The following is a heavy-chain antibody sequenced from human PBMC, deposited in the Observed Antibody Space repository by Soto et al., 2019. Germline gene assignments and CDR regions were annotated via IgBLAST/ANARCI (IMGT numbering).Heavy chain of an antibody. CDR3: ARGGAVAGQLRPFDY. CDR2: MNPTSGRT. D-gene: IGHD6-19*01. V-gene: IGHV1-8*01. J-gene: IGHJ4*02. Sequence: ASVKVSCKASGYSFITYDINWVRQAAGQGLEWMGWMNPTSGRTGCAQKFQGRLTMTMDTSSSTAYMELRSLTSDDTAVYYCARGGAVAGQLRPFDYWGQGTQVTVSS. CDR1: GYSFITYD.